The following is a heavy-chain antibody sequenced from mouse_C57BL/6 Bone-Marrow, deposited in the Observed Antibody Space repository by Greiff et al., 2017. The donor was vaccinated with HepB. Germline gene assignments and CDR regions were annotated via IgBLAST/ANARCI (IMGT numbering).Heavy chain of an antibody. CDR2: IRSKSNNYAT. Sequence: EVKLVEPGGGLVQPKGSLKLSCAASGFSFTTYAMNWVRQAPGKGLEWVARIRSKSNNYATYYADSVKDRFTISRDDSESMLYLQMNNLKAEDTAMYYCVRPLGGWFAYWGQGTLVTVSA. CDR1: GFSFTTYA. V-gene: IGHV10-1*01. J-gene: IGHJ3*01. D-gene: IGHD4-1*01. CDR3: VRPLGGWFAY.